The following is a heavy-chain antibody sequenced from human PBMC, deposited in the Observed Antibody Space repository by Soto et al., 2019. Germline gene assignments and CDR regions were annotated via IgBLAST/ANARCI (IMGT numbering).Heavy chain of an antibody. J-gene: IGHJ6*02. D-gene: IGHD6-13*01. CDR2: INPSGGST. CDR3: ARVGSSSRDYYYYYGMEV. Sequence: QVQLVQSGAEVKKPGASVKVSCKASGYTFTSYYMHWVRQAPGQGLEWMGIINPSGGSTSYAQKFQGRVTMTRDTSTSTVYMELSSLRSEDTAVYYCARVGSSSRDYYYYYGMEVWGQGTTVTVSS. CDR1: GYTFTSYY. V-gene: IGHV1-46*01.